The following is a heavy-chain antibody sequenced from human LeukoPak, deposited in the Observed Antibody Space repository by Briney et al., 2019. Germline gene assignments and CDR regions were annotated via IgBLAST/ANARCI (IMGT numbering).Heavy chain of an antibody. Sequence: PSETLSLTCTVSGYSISSGYYWGWIRQPPGKGLEWIGSIYHSGSTYYNPSLKSRVTISVDTSKNQFSLKLSSVTAADTAVYYCARGDVDTAMVGDYWGQGTLVTVSS. CDR2: IYHSGST. D-gene: IGHD5-18*01. V-gene: IGHV4-38-2*02. CDR3: ARGDVDTAMVGDY. J-gene: IGHJ4*02. CDR1: GYSISSGYY.